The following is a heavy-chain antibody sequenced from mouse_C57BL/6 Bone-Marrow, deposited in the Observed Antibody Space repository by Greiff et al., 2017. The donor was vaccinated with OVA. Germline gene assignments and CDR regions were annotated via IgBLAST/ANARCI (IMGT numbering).Heavy chain of an antibody. J-gene: IGHJ3*01. CDR1: GYTFTSYG. D-gene: IGHD2-4*01. CDR2: IYPRSGNT. Sequence: QVQLKESGAELARPGASVKLSCKASGYTFTSYGISWVKQRTGQGLEWIGEIYPRSGNTYYNEKFKGKATLTADKSSSTAYMELRSLTSEDSAVYFCARYDYLLFAYWGQGTLVTVSA. V-gene: IGHV1-81*01. CDR3: ARYDYLLFAY.